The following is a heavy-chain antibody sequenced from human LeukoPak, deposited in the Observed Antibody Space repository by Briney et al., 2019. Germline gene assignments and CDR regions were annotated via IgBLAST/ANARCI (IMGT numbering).Heavy chain of an antibody. CDR3: ARARLKLYSGSYYNPGRFDY. J-gene: IGHJ4*02. CDR1: GYTFTSYG. D-gene: IGHD1-26*01. Sequence: AASVKVSCKASGYTFTSYGISWVRQAPGQGLEWMGWISAYNGNTNYAQKLQGRVTMTTDTSTSTAYMELRSLRSDDTAVYYCARARLKLYSGSYYNPGRFDYWGQGTLVTVSS. CDR2: ISAYNGNT. V-gene: IGHV1-18*01.